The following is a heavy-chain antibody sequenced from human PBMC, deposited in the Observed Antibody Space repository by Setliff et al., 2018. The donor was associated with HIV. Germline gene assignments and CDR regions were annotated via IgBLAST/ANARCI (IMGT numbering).Heavy chain of an antibody. J-gene: IGHJ6*03. V-gene: IGHV4-4*07. D-gene: IGHD7-27*01. Sequence: SETLSLTCTVSGGSIGGFYWNWIRQSAGKGLQWIGRIYDTGSTKYNPSLKSRLTMSLDTSKNQFSLNRDSVTAADTAVYYCARVSPLTHYYYMDMWGKGTTVTVSS. CDR3: ARVSPLTHYYYMDM. CDR1: GGSIGGFY. CDR2: IYDTGST.